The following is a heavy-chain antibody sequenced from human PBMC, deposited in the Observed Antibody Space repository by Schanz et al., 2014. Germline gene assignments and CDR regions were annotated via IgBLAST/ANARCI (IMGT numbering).Heavy chain of an antibody. V-gene: IGHV3-11*04. CDR3: ARGRVLES. J-gene: IGHJ5*02. CDR2: IGNGGVTI. D-gene: IGHD1-1*01. CDR1: GFPFSDYF. Sequence: VHLLDSGGGLVQPGGSLRLSCTASGFPFSDYFMAWIRQPPGRGLEWVSYIGNGGVTIYYADSVKGRFTISRDNSKNSLYLQMNSLRAEDTAVYYCARGRVLESWGQGTLVTVSS.